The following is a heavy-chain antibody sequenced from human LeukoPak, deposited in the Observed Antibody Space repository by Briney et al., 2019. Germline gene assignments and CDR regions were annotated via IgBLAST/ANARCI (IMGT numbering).Heavy chain of an antibody. J-gene: IGHJ5*02. CDR1: GYTFTNNY. D-gene: IGHD5-24*01. CDR3: SRDSSVRDEEWGFNP. V-gene: IGHV1-46*01. Sequence: ASVKVSCKTSGYTFTNNYMHWVRQAPGQGPEWMGVISPSGGSTTYAQRFQGRVTLTRDMSTSTDYLELRSLRSEYTAVYYCSRDSSVRDEEWGFNPWGQGTLVTVSS. CDR2: ISPSGGST.